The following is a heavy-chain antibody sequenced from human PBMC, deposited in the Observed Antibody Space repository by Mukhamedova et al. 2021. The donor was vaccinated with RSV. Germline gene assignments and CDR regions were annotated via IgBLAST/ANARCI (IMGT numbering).Heavy chain of an antibody. J-gene: IGHJ2*01. D-gene: IGHD2-2*01. CDR3: AKTGYCSSTGCHWYFDL. Sequence: NWVRQAPGKGLEWVSAITGSGASTRYADSVKGRFTISRDNSKNTLDLQVNSLRDEDTAVYYCAKTGYCSSTGCHWYFDLWGRGPLV. V-gene: IGHV3-23*01. CDR2: ITGSGAST.